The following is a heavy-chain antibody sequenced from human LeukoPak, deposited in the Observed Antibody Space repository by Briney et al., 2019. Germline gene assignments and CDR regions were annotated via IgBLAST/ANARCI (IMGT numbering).Heavy chain of an antibody. J-gene: IGHJ4*02. CDR1: GFTFSSYA. CDR2: ISGSGDNT. CDR3: AKDRGYNYGCTVY. D-gene: IGHD5-18*01. Sequence: GGSLRLSCAASGFTFSSYAMSWVRQAPGKGLEWVSGISGSGDNTYYADSVKGRFTISRDNSKNTLYLQLNSLRAEDTAMYYCAKDRGYNYGCTVYWGQGTLVTVSS. V-gene: IGHV3-23*01.